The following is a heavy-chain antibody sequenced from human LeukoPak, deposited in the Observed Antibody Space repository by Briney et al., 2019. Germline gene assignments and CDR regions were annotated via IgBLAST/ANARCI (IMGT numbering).Heavy chain of an antibody. CDR3: ARDDTVAGFDP. CDR2: ISGSGKNT. CDR1: GFILSTYA. J-gene: IGHJ5*02. Sequence: PGGSLRLSCAASGFILSTYAMNWVRQAPGKGLECVSTISGSGKNTYYTDSVKGRFTISRDNAKNSLYLQMNSLRAEDTAVYYCARDDTVAGFDPWGQGTLVTVSS. D-gene: IGHD4-23*01. V-gene: IGHV3-21*04.